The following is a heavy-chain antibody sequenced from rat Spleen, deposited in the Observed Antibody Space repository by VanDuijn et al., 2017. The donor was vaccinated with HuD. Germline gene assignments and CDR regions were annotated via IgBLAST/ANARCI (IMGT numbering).Heavy chain of an antibody. Sequence: EVQMVESDGGLVQPGSSLKLPFIASGFIFSDHYVAWFRQAPTKGLEWVATINYDGSATYYRDSVKGRFTISRDNAKSTLYLQMESLRSEDTAIYYCARPTTGIPFNYWGQGVMVTVSS. CDR2: INYDGSAT. J-gene: IGHJ2*01. CDR1: GFIFSDHY. V-gene: IGHV5-29*01. D-gene: IGHD1-9*01. CDR3: ARPTTGIPFNY.